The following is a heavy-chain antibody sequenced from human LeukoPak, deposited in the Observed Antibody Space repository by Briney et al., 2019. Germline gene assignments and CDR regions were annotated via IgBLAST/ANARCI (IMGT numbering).Heavy chain of an antibody. Sequence: PGRSLRLFCAASGFTFSSYGMHWVRQAPGKGLEWVAVIWYDGSNKYYADSVKGRFTISRDNSKDTLYLQMNSLRAEDTAVYYCARGLRKGYSGWYEGDAFDIWGQGTMVTVSS. V-gene: IGHV3-33*01. D-gene: IGHD6-19*01. J-gene: IGHJ3*02. CDR1: GFTFSSYG. CDR2: IWYDGSNK. CDR3: ARGLRKGYSGWYEGDAFDI.